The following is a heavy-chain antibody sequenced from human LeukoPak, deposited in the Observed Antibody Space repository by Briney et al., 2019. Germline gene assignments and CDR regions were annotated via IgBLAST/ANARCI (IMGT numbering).Heavy chain of an antibody. CDR2: ISSSSSTI. Sequence: GGSLRLSCAASGFTFSSYSMNWVRQAPGKGLEWVSYISSSSSTIYYADSVKGRFTISRDNAENSLYLQMNSLRAEDTAVYYCARVPRITMIVVVTYYYYYMDVWGKGTTVTVSS. J-gene: IGHJ6*03. CDR1: GFTFSSYS. V-gene: IGHV3-48*01. D-gene: IGHD3-22*01. CDR3: ARVPRITMIVVVTYYYYYMDV.